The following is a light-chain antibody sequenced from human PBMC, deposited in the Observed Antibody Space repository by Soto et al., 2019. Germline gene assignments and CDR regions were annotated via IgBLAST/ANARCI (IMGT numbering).Light chain of an antibody. J-gene: IGLJ1*01. CDR1: TGAVTDGHY. Sequence: QSLVTHEPSLTVSPGWTVTLTCGSSTGAVTDGHYPYWFQQKPRQAPRTLIYDTTNRHSWTRARFSGSLLGGKAALTLSGAQPEDEAEYYWLRFYTGPAVFGTATKLTVL. CDR3: LRFYTGPAV. CDR2: DTT. V-gene: IGLV7-46*01.